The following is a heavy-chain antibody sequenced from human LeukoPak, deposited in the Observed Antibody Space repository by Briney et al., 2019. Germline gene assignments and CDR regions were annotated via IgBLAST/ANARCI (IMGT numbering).Heavy chain of an antibody. CDR2: ISWNSGSI. V-gene: IGHV3-9*01. CDR3: AKDAGIAAAGTAFDY. CDR1: GFTFDDYA. D-gene: IGHD6-13*01. Sequence: PGGSLRLSCAASGFTFDDYAMHWVRQAPGKGLEWVSGISWNSGSIGYADSVKGRFTISRDNAKNSLYLQMNSLRAEDTALYYCAKDAGIAAAGTAFDYWGQGTLVTVSS. J-gene: IGHJ4*02.